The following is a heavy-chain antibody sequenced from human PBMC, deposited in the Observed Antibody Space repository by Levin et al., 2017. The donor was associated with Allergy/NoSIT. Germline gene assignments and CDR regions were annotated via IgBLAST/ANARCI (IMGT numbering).Heavy chain of an antibody. CDR3: GRGRTGIAVAGSYWYFDL. CDR2: MNPNSGNT. V-gene: IGHV1-8*01. Sequence: ASVKVSCKASGYTFTSYDINWVRQATGQGLEWMGWMNPNSGNTGYAQKFQGRVTMTRNTSISTAYMELSSLRSEDTAVYYCGRGRTGIAVAGSYWYFDLWGRGTLVTVSS. CDR1: GYTFTSYD. J-gene: IGHJ2*01. D-gene: IGHD6-19*01.